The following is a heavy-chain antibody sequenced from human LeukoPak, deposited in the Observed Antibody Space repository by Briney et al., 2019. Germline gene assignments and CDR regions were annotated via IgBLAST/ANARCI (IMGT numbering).Heavy chain of an antibody. CDR3: ARQGWGSPYY. CDR1: GYRFTNYW. Sequence: GESLQISFKGSGYRFTNYWIGWVRQMPGKGLEWMGLIYPGVSDTRYSPSFQGQVTISADKSINTAYLQWSSLKASDTAMYYCARQGWGSPYYWGQGTVVTVSS. CDR2: IYPGVSDT. J-gene: IGHJ4*02. V-gene: IGHV5-51*01. D-gene: IGHD2-21*01.